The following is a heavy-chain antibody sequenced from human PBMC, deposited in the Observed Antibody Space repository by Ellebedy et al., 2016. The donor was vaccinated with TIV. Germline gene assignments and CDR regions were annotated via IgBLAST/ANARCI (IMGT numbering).Heavy chain of an antibody. J-gene: IGHJ6*02. D-gene: IGHD6-6*01. V-gene: IGHV4-34*01. CDR3: ARGVVSPFIAALPDYGLDV. Sequence: MPSETLSLTCAVYGGSFSGYYWSWIRQPPGKGLEWIGETNHRGSTNHNPSLKSRVTISVDTSKNQYSLKLSSVTAADTAVYYCARGVVSPFIAALPDYGLDVWGQGTTVTVSS. CDR2: TNHRGST. CDR1: GGSFSGYY.